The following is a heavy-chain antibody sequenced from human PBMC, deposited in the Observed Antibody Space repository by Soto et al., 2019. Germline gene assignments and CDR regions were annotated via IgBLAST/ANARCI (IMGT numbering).Heavy chain of an antibody. J-gene: IGHJ5*02. D-gene: IGHD2-8*01. V-gene: IGHV1-69*13. CDR2: IIPIFGTA. Sequence: SVKVSCKASGGTFSIYAISCVLQAPGQGLEWMGGIIPIFGTANYAQKFQGRVTITADESTSTAYMELSSLRSEDTAVYYCARAPILYYLYWFDPWGQGTLVTVSS. CDR1: GGTFSIYA. CDR3: ARAPILYYLYWFDP.